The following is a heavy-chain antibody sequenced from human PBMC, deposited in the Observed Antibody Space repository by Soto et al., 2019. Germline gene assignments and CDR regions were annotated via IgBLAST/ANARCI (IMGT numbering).Heavy chain of an antibody. D-gene: IGHD5-12*01. CDR1: GGSISVHA. V-gene: IGHV4-4*07. CDR2: IYPSGST. CDR3: VRGRSYSVYDF. Sequence: PSETLSLTCTVSGGSISVHAWMWVRQPAGRGLEWIGHIYPSGSTSYNPSLRSRVTMSLDTSNNQIFLNLTSVTAADTAVFYCVRGRSYSVYDFWGPGTLVTVSS. J-gene: IGHJ4*02.